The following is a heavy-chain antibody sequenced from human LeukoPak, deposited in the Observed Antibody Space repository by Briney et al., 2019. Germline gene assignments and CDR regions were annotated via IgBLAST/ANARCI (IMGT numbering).Heavy chain of an antibody. J-gene: IGHJ4*02. CDR3: AGASIIYCTNGVCPFDY. Sequence: GASVKVSCKASGYTFTGYYMHWVRQAPGQGLEWMGWINPNSGGTNYAQKFQGRVTMTRDTSISTAYMELSRLRSDDTAVYYCAGASIIYCTNGVCPFDYWGQGTLVTVSS. CDR2: INPNSGGT. CDR1: GYTFTGYY. D-gene: IGHD2-8*01. V-gene: IGHV1-2*02.